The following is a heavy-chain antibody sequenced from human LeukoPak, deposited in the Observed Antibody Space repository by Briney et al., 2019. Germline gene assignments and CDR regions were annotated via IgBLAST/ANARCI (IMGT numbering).Heavy chain of an antibody. J-gene: IGHJ6*03. CDR3: AKGAGRVWSGSYNYMDV. D-gene: IGHD3-3*01. V-gene: IGHV3-30*02. CDR2: IRYDGSNK. Sequence: GGSLRLSCAASGFTFSSYGMHWVRQAPGKGLEWVAFIRYDGSNKYYADSVKGRFTISRDNSKNTLYLQMNSLRAEDTAVYYCAKGAGRVWSGSYNYMDVWGKGTTVTVSS. CDR1: GFTFSSYG.